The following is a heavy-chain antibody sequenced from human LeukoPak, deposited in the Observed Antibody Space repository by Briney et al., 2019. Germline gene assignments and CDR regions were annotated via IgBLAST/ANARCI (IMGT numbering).Heavy chain of an antibody. CDR2: IWYDGSNK. V-gene: IGHV3-33*01. J-gene: IGHJ3*02. CDR3: ARGIVGATLPDAFDI. D-gene: IGHD1-26*01. Sequence: GGSLRLSCAASGITFSSYGMHWVRQAPGKGLEWVAVIWYDGSNKYYADSVKGRFTISRDNSKNTLYLQMNSLRAEDTAVYYCARGIVGATLPDAFDIWGQGTTVTVSS. CDR1: GITFSSYG.